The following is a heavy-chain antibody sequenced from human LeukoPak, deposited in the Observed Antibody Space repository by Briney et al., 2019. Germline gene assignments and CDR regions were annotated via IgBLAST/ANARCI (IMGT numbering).Heavy chain of an antibody. CDR2: ISYDGSNK. CDR3: AKIHRNRIAVAGTDY. CDR1: GFTFSSYG. Sequence: GRSPRLSCAASGFTFSSYGMHWVRQAPGKGLEWVAVISYDGSNKYYADSVKGRFTISRDNSKNTLYLQMNSLRAEDTAVYYCAKIHRNRIAVAGTDYWGQGTLVTVSS. D-gene: IGHD6-19*01. V-gene: IGHV3-30*18. J-gene: IGHJ4*02.